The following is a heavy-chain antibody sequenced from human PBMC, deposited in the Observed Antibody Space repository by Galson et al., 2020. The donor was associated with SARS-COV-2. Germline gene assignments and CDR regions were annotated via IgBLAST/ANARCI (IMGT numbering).Heavy chain of an antibody. Sequence: GESLKISCAASGFNFRSYAMTWVRQAPGKRLEWVSVIYSGGGTFYADSVKGRFTISRDNSKNTLYLQMNSLRAEDTAVYYCAKDRTGDYSWFDPWGQGTLVTVSS. CDR1: GFNFRSYA. D-gene: IGHD2-21*02. V-gene: IGHV3-23*03. CDR3: AKDRTGDYSWFDP. J-gene: IGHJ5*02. CDR2: IYSGGGT.